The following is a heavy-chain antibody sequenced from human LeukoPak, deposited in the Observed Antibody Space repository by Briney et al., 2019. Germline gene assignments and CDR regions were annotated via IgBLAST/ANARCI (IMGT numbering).Heavy chain of an antibody. CDR1: GGSISSYY. D-gene: IGHD3-10*01. CDR2: VYYSGST. V-gene: IGHV4-59*01. J-gene: IGHJ5*02. Sequence: PSETLSLTCTVSGGSISSYYWSWIRQPPGKGLEWIGYVYYSGSTNYKPSLKSRVTISVDTSKNQFSLKLSSVTAADTDVYYCARGGYYGSGNDFRFDPWGQGTLVTVSS. CDR3: ARGGYYGSGNDFRFDP.